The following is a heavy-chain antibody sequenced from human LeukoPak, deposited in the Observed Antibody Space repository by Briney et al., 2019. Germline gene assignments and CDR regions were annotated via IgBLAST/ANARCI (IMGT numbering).Heavy chain of an antibody. J-gene: IGHJ4*02. Sequence: ASVNVSCKASGYTFTSYGISWVRQAPGQGLEWMGWISAYNGNTNYAQKLQGRVTMTTDTSTSTAYMELRSLRSDDTAVYYCAIGRELSTYYYDSSGYYPFDYWGQGTLVTVSS. CDR2: ISAYNGNT. V-gene: IGHV1-18*01. CDR3: AIGRELSTYYYDSSGYYPFDY. D-gene: IGHD3-22*01. CDR1: GYTFTSYG.